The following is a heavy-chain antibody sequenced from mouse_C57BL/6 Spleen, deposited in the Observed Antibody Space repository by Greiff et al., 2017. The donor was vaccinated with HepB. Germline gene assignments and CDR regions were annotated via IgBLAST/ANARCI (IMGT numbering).Heavy chain of an antibody. J-gene: IGHJ2*01. V-gene: IGHV5-6*01. Sequence: EVHLVESGGDLVKPGGSLKLSCAASGFTFSSYGMSWVRQTPDKRLEWVATISSGGSYTYYPDSVKGRFTISRDNAKNTLYLQMSSLKSEDTAMYYCARGSSYLYFDYWGQGTTLTVSS. CDR3: ARGSSYLYFDY. CDR2: ISSGGSYT. D-gene: IGHD1-1*01. CDR1: GFTFSSYG.